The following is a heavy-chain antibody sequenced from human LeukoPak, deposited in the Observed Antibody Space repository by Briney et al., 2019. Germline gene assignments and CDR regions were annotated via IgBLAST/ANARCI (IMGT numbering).Heavy chain of an antibody. Sequence: SETLSLTCTVSGGSISSYYWSWIRQPPGKGLEWIGYIYHSGSTNYNPSLKSRVTISVDTSKNQFSLKLSSVTAADTAVYYCARERIGHSLFDYWGQGTLVTVSS. CDR1: GGSISSYY. CDR2: IYHSGST. CDR3: ARERIGHSLFDY. J-gene: IGHJ4*02. V-gene: IGHV4-59*01. D-gene: IGHD2-15*01.